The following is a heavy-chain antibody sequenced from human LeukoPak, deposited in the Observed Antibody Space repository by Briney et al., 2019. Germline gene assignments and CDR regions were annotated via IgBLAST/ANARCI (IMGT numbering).Heavy chain of an antibody. V-gene: IGHV3-7*01. J-gene: IGHJ3*02. Sequence: GGSLGLSCAASGFTFSSYWMSWVRQAPGKGLEWVANIKQDGSEKYYVDSVKGRFTISRDNAKNSLYLQMNSLRAEDTAVYYCARDGDYDSLSDAFDIWGQGTMVTVSS. CDR2: IKQDGSEK. D-gene: IGHD2-21*02. CDR1: GFTFSSYW. CDR3: ARDGDYDSLSDAFDI.